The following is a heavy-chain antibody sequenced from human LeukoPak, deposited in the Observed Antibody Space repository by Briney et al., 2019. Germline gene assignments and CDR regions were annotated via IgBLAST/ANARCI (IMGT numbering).Heavy chain of an antibody. J-gene: IGHJ4*02. CDR2: IYYSGST. V-gene: IGHV4-61*01. D-gene: IGHD5-18*01. Sequence: SQTLSLTCTVSGASISSGNSYWSWIRQPPGKGLEWVGYIYYSGSTNYNPSLKSRVTISVDTSKNQFSLKLSSVTAADTAVYYCARDRGLPDYWGQGTLVTVSS. CDR3: ARDRGLPDY. CDR1: GASISSGNSY.